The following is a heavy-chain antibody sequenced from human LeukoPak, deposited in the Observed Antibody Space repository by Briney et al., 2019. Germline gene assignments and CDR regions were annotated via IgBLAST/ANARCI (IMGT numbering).Heavy chain of an antibody. D-gene: IGHD3-10*01. J-gene: IGHJ3*02. CDR2: TYYRSKWYN. V-gene: IGHV6-1*01. CDR1: GDSVSSNSAA. Sequence: SQTLSLTCAISGDSVSSNSAAWNWIRQSPSRGLEWLGRTYYRSKWYNDYAVSVKSRITINPDTSKNQFSLQLNSVTPEDTAVYYYLRALHSPPPYYYGSGSYYNRAFDIWGQGTMVTVSS. CDR3: LRALHSPPPYYYGSGSYYNRAFDI.